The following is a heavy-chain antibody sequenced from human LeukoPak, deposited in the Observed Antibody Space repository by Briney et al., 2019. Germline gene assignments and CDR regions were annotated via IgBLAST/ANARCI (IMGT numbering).Heavy chain of an antibody. Sequence: PSETLSLTCAVSGGSISNGSYSWGWIRQYPGKGLEWIGYIYYTGSTYYDPSLRSRLTMSVDTPKNQFFLRLRSVTAADTAVYYCARSTVADDAFDIWGQGTMVTVSS. CDR2: IYYTGST. CDR1: GGSISNGSYS. V-gene: IGHV4-31*11. D-gene: IGHD4-23*01. CDR3: ARSTVADDAFDI. J-gene: IGHJ3*02.